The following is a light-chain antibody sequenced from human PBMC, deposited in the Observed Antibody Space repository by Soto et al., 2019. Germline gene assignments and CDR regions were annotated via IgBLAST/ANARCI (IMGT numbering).Light chain of an antibody. CDR2: GAS. J-gene: IGKJ4*01. Sequence: EIVMTQSPATLSVSPGERATLSCRASQSISNNLAWYQQKPGQSPRLLIYGASTRATSGPARFSGSGSGTEFTHTISSLQSEDFAVYYCQQYDNWPLTFGGGTKVEIK. CDR3: QQYDNWPLT. V-gene: IGKV3-15*01. CDR1: QSISNN.